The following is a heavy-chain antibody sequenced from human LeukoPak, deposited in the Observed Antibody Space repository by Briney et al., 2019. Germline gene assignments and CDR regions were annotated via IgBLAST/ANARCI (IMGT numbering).Heavy chain of an antibody. V-gene: IGHV3-30*18. D-gene: IGHD2-21*01. CDR1: GFTFSSYG. CDR2: ISYDGSNK. CDR3: AKARGVVVIAIQDY. Sequence: GGSLRLSCAASGFTFSSYGMHWVRQAPGKGLEWVAVISYDGSNKYYADSVKGRFTISRDNSKNTLYLQMNSLRAEDTAVYYCAKARGVVVIAIQDYWGQGTLVTVSS. J-gene: IGHJ4*02.